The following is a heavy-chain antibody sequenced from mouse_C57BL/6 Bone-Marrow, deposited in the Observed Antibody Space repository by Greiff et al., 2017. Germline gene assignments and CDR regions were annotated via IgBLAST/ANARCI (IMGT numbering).Heavy chain of an antibody. J-gene: IGHJ2*01. V-gene: IGHV14-4*01. Sequence: EVKLVESGAELVRPGASVQLSCTASGFNIKDDYMHWVKQRPEQGLEWIGWIDPENGDTEYASKFQGKATITADTSSNTAYLQLSSLTSEDTAVYYCTTEYPFDYWGQGTTLTVSS. CDR1: GFNIKDDY. D-gene: IGHD2-10*02. CDR3: TTEYPFDY. CDR2: IDPENGDT.